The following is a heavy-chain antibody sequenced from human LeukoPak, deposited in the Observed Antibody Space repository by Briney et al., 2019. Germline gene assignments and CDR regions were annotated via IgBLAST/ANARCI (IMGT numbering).Heavy chain of an antibody. CDR1: GGSISNSSYY. V-gene: IGHV4-39*07. CDR2: IYYSGST. Sequence: SETLSLTCTVSGGSISNSSYYWGWIRQPPGKGLEWIGSIYYSGSTYYNPSLKSRVTISVDTSKNQFSLKLSSVTAADTAVYYCARDPTYYYDSSGYTFDYWGQGTLVTVSS. CDR3: ARDPTYYYDSSGYTFDY. J-gene: IGHJ4*02. D-gene: IGHD3-22*01.